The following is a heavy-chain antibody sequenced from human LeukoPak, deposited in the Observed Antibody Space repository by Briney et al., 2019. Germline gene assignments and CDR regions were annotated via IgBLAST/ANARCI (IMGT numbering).Heavy chain of an antibody. CDR3: AKDHRPYFDWLLSTDY. D-gene: IGHD3-9*01. V-gene: IGHV3-30*02. CDR1: GFTFSSYG. Sequence: GGSLRLSCAASGFTFSSYGMHWVRQAPGKGLEWVAFIRYDGSNQYYADSVKGRFTISRDNSKNTLYLQMNSLRAEDTAVYYCAKDHRPYFDWLLSTDYWGQGTLVTVSS. J-gene: IGHJ4*02. CDR2: IRYDGSNQ.